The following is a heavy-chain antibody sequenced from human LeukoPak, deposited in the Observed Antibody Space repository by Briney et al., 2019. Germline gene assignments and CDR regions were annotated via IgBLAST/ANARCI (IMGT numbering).Heavy chain of an antibody. Sequence: SETLSLTCAVYGGSFSGYYWSWIRQPPGKGLEWIGEINHSGSTNYNPSLKSRVTISVDTSKNQFSLKLSSVTAADTAVYYCARDASRRDGYNLAPPYYYFDYWGQGTLVTVSS. V-gene: IGHV4-34*01. CDR1: GGSFSGYY. CDR2: INHSGST. J-gene: IGHJ4*02. D-gene: IGHD5-24*01. CDR3: ARDASRRDGYNLAPPYYYFDY.